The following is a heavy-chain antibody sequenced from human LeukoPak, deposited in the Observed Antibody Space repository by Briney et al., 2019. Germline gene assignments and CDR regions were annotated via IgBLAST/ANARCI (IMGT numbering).Heavy chain of an antibody. CDR3: ARAQQVLLWFGEYNPSDYYGMDV. V-gene: IGHV4-59*01. CDR2: IYYSGST. J-gene: IGHJ6*02. Sequence: SETLSLTCTVSGGSISRYYWSWIRQPPGKGLEWIGYIYYSGSTNYNPSLKSRVTISVDTSKNQFSLKLSSVTAADTAVYYCARAQQVLLWFGEYNPSDYYGMDVWGQGTTVTVSS. D-gene: IGHD3-10*01. CDR1: GGSISRYY.